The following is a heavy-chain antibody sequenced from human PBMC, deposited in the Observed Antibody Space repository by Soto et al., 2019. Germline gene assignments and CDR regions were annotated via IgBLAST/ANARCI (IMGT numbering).Heavy chain of an antibody. J-gene: IGHJ4*02. CDR3: ARHRPLTSGWYALDY. D-gene: IGHD6-19*01. CDR1: GYRFTSYW. CDR2: IYPSDSDT. V-gene: IGHV5-51*01. Sequence: PGESLKISCKVSGYRFTSYWIGWVRRMPGKGLEWMGIIYPSDSDTAYSPSFQGQVRISADKSISTAYLQWGSLKASDTAIYYCARHRPLTSGWYALDYWGQGTLVTVSS.